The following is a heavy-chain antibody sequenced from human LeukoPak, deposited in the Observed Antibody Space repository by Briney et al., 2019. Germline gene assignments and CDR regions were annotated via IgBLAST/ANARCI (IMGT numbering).Heavy chain of an antibody. CDR1: GYTFTSYA. D-gene: IGHD2-15*01. V-gene: IGHV7-4-1*02. J-gene: IGHJ4*02. CDR2: FNTNTGNP. CDR3: AREYCSGGSCYPYYFHY. Sequence: ASVKVSCKACGYTFTSYAMNWVRQAPGQGLEWMGWFNTNTGNPTYAQGFTGRFVFSLDTSVSTAYLQISSLKAEDTAVYYCAREYCSGGSCYPYYFHYWGQGTLVTVSS.